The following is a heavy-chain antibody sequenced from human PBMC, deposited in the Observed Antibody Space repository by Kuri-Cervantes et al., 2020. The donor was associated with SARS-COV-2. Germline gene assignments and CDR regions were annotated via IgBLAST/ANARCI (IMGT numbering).Heavy chain of an antibody. CDR3: AKDRKVAARGYFDY. CDR1: GFTFDDYA. V-gene: IGHV3-9*01. D-gene: IGHD6-6*01. J-gene: IGHJ4*02. CDR2: ISWNSGSI. Sequence: SLKISCAASGFTFDDYAMHWVRQAPGKGLEWVSGISWNSGSIGYADSVKGRFTISRDNAKNSLYLQMNSLRAEDTAVYYCAKDRKVAARGYFDYWGQGTLVTVSS.